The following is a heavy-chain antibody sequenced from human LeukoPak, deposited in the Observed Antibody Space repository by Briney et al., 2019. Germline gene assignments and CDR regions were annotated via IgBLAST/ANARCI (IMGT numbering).Heavy chain of an antibody. CDR3: ARDFGDIVAAFDI. J-gene: IGHJ3*02. D-gene: IGHD5-12*01. Sequence: PSETLSLTCTVSGGSISSYYWNWLRQPPGKGLEWIGYIYDSGRTSYNPSLKSRVTISVDTSKNQFSLKLSSVTAADTAVYYCARDFGDIVAAFDIWGQGTVVTVSA. V-gene: IGHV4-59*01. CDR1: GGSISSYY. CDR2: IYDSGRT.